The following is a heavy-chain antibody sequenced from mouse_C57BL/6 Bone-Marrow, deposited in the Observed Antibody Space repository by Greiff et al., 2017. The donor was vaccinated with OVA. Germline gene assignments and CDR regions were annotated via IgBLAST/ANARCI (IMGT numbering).Heavy chain of an antibody. V-gene: IGHV1-26*01. CDR1: GYTFTDYY. J-gene: IGHJ4*01. CDR3: GRRGLGPCYAIDY. Sequence: VQLQQSGAELVKPGASVKISCKASGYTFTDYYMNWVKQSHGKSLEWIGDINPNNGGTSYNQKFKGKATLTVDKSSSTAYMQLRSLTSEDSAVYYCGRRGLGPCYAIDYWGQGTTVTVSS. CDR2: INPNNGGT.